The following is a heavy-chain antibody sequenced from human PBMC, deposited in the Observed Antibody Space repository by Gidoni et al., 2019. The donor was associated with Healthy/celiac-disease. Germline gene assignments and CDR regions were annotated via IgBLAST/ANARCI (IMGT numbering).Heavy chain of an antibody. V-gene: IGHV1-24*01. D-gene: IGHD2-2*02. J-gene: IGHJ6*02. Sequence: QVQLVQSGAEVKKPGASVKVSCKVSGYTLTELSMHWVRQAPGKGLEWMGGFDPEDGETIYAQKFQGRVTMTEDTSTDTAYMELSSLRSEDTAVYYCATRPGVPAAIGYYYYYGMDVWGQGTTVTVSS. CDR3: ATRPGVPAAIGYYYYYGMDV. CDR2: FDPEDGET. CDR1: GYTLTELS.